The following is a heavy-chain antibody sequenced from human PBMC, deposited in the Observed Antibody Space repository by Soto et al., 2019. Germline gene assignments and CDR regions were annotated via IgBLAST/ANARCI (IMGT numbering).Heavy chain of an antibody. Sequence: QVQLQESGPGLVKPSETLSLTCTVSSDSIAGENWWRWVRQPPGMGLEWIGEIFHTGGTNYNPSLISLVTMEVDKSKNQFSLKLISATAADTAVYYCARFFSSGSGWMDYFDFWGQGTLVSVSS. D-gene: IGHD6-25*01. CDR3: ARFFSSGSGWMDYFDF. CDR2: IFHTGGT. J-gene: IGHJ4*02. CDR1: SDSIAGENW. V-gene: IGHV4-4*02.